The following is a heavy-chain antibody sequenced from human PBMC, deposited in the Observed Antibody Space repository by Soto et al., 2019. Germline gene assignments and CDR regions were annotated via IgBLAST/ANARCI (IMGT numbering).Heavy chain of an antibody. D-gene: IGHD2-2*01. CDR1: GGSISSGGYY. J-gene: IGHJ3*02. CDR2: IYYSGST. V-gene: IGHV4-31*03. CDR3: ARAPMFIVVGPSGAFDI. Sequence: SETLSLTCTVSGGSISSGGYYWSWIRQHPGKGLEWIGYIYYSGSTYYNPSLKSRVTISVDTSKNQFSLKLSSVTAADTAVYYCARAPMFIVVGPSGAFDIWGPGTMVTVSS.